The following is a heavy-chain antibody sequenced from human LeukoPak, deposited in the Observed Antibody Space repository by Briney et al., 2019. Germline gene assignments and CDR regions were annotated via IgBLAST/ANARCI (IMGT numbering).Heavy chain of an antibody. CDR3: ATDSGSYYAEYFQH. J-gene: IGHJ1*01. Sequence: ASVKVSCKVSGYTLTELSTHWVRQAPGKGLEWMGGFDPEDGETIYAQKFQGRVTMTEDTSTDTAYMELSSLRSEDTAVYYCATDSGSYYAEYFQHWGQGTLVTVSS. D-gene: IGHD1-26*01. V-gene: IGHV1-24*01. CDR1: GYTLTELS. CDR2: FDPEDGET.